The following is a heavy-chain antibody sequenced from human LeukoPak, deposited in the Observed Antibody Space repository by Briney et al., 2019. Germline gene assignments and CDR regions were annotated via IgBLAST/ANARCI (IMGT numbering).Heavy chain of an antibody. CDR2: ISGSGGST. CDR3: AKDQVVVVPAAMWAY. V-gene: IGHV3-23*01. J-gene: IGHJ4*02. CDR1: GFTFSSYA. D-gene: IGHD2-2*01. Sequence: GGSLRLSCAASGFTFSSYAMSWVRQAPGRGGEWVSAISGSGGSTYYADSVKGRVTISRDNSKNTLYLQMNSLRAEDTAVYYCAKDQVVVVPAAMWAYWGQATLVTVSS.